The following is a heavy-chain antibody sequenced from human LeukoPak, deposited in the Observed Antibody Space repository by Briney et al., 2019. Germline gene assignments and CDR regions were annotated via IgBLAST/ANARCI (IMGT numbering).Heavy chain of an antibody. CDR2: ISNSGII. J-gene: IGHJ4*02. CDR1: GGSISTYY. CDR3: ARSGGYSSSWSL. D-gene: IGHD6-13*01. Sequence: PSETLSLTCTVSGGSISTYYWNWIRQPPGKGLEWIGYISNSGIITYNPSLKSRVTISVDTSKSQFSLKLNSATAADTAVYFCARSGGYSSSWSLWGQGTLVTASS. V-gene: IGHV4-59*01.